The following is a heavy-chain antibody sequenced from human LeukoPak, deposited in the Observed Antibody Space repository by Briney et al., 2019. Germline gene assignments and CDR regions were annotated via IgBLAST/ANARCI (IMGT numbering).Heavy chain of an antibody. J-gene: IGHJ6*02. CDR1: GFTLSIYA. CDR3: AKFRAASYYYYGMDV. V-gene: IGHV3-23*01. Sequence: GGSLRLSCAASGFTLSIYAISWVRQAPGKGLEWVSGISGSGGTTYYADSVKGHFTISRDNFQNTLYVQMNSLRAEDTAVYYCAKFRAASYYYYGMDVWGQGTTVTVSS. D-gene: IGHD6-25*01. CDR2: ISGSGGTT.